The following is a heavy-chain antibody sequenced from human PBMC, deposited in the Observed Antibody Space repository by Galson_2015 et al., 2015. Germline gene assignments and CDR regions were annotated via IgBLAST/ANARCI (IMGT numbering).Heavy chain of an antibody. CDR1: GFTFSSYA. Sequence: LRLSCAASGFTFSSYAMSWVRQAPGKGLEWVSGISSRGGSTYYADSVKGRFTISRDNSKNTLHLQMNSLRAEDTAVYYCAKGQNYDGSGSYFDYWGQGTLVTVSS. V-gene: IGHV3-23*01. CDR3: AKGQNYDGSGSYFDY. CDR2: ISSRGGST. D-gene: IGHD3-10*01. J-gene: IGHJ4*02.